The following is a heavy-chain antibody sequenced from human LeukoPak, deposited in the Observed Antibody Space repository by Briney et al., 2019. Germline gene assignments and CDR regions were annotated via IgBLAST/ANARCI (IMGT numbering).Heavy chain of an antibody. Sequence: SETLSLTCTVSGGSISSSSYYWGWIRQPPGKGLEWIGSIYYSGSTYYNLSLKSRVTISVDTSKNQFSLKLSSVTAADTAVYYCAREGAYCGGDCYFIDYWGQGTLVTVSS. V-gene: IGHV4-39*07. J-gene: IGHJ4*02. CDR1: GGSISSSSYY. CDR2: IYYSGST. CDR3: AREGAYCGGDCYFIDY. D-gene: IGHD2-21*02.